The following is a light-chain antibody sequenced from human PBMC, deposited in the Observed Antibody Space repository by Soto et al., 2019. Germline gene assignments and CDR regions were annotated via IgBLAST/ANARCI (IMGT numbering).Light chain of an antibody. CDR2: SNN. V-gene: IGLV1-47*02. CDR1: SSNIGSNY. CDR3: AAWDDSLSAVV. Sequence: QSVLTQPPSASGTPGQRVTISCSGSSSNIGSNYVYWYQQLPGTAPKLLIYSNNQRPSGVPDRFSGSKSGTSASLAIGGLRSEDEADYYCAAWDDSLSAVVFGGGTKLTVL. J-gene: IGLJ2*01.